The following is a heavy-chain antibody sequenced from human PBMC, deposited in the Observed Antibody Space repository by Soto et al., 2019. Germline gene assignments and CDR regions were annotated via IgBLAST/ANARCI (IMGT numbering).Heavy chain of an antibody. D-gene: IGHD3-16*01. CDR2: IYYSGST. CDR3: ARGQGGFTSPMDV. Sequence: SETLSLTCTVSGGSISSSYWSWIRQPPGKGLEWIGYIYYSGSTNYNPSLKSRVTMSVDTSKNHFSLKLSSVTAADTAVYYCARGQGGFTSPMDVWGKGTTVTVSS. J-gene: IGHJ6*04. V-gene: IGHV4-59*01. CDR1: GGSISSSY.